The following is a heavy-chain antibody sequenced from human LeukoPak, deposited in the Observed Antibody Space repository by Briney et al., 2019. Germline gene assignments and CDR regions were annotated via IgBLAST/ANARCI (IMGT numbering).Heavy chain of an antibody. D-gene: IGHD6-13*01. CDR3: ARSYRDSTTHEYFQH. Sequence: GASVKVSCKASGYTFTSYYMHWVRQAPGQGLEWMGIINPSGGSTSYAQKFQGRVTMTRDTSTSTVYMELSSLRSEDTAVYYCARSYRDSTTHEYFQHWGQGTLVTVSS. J-gene: IGHJ1*01. CDR2: INPSGGST. V-gene: IGHV1-46*01. CDR1: GYTFTSYY.